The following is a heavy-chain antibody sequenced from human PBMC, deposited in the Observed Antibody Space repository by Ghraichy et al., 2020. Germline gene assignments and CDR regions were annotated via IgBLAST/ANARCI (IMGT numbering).Heavy chain of an antibody. CDR2: INSDGSST. Sequence: GGSLRLSCAASGFTFSSYWMQWVRQAPGKGLVWVSRINSDGSSTSYADSVKGRFTISRDNAKNTLYLQMNSLRGDDTAVYYCARAKYYDFRSGYYRDHDAFDIWGQGTMVTVFS. CDR3: ARAKYYDFRSGYYRDHDAFDI. D-gene: IGHD3-3*01. J-gene: IGHJ3*02. V-gene: IGHV3-74*01. CDR1: GFTFSSYW.